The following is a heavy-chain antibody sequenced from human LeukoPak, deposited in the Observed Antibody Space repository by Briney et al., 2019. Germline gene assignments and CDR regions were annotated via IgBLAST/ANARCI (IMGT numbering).Heavy chain of an antibody. CDR2: VSYSGRP. CDR1: GGSVGSSPYY. V-gene: IGHV4-39*07. J-gene: IGHJ4*02. D-gene: IGHD6-13*01. CDR3: ARVGDYRSSWYDLLYFDS. Sequence: KPSETLSLTCTVSGGSVGSSPYYWAWVRQPPGRELDWIGSVSYSGRPSYTPSLESRVTISVDTSKNQFFLKFNSVTAAVTAVYYCARVGDYRSSWYDLLYFDSWGPGTLVTVSS.